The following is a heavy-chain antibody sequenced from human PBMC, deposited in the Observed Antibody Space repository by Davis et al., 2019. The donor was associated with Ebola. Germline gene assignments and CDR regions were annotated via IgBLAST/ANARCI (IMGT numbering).Heavy chain of an antibody. CDR3: LGDPNWAFGY. Sequence: PGGSLRLSCAASGFTFSNSWMSWVRQAPGKGLEWVANIKVDGSEKYYVDSVRGRFTISRDNAKNSLYLQMNSLRVEDTAVYYCLGDPNWAFGYWGQGTLVTVSS. CDR1: GFTFSNSW. D-gene: IGHD3-16*01. J-gene: IGHJ4*02. CDR2: IKVDGSEK. V-gene: IGHV3-7*03.